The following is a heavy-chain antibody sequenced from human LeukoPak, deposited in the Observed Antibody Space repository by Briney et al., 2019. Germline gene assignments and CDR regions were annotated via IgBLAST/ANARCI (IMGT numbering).Heavy chain of an antibody. D-gene: IGHD1-14*01. CDR3: ARGVEPLAANTLAY. CDR1: GFTVITND. CDR2: LYSDKNT. J-gene: IGHJ4*02. V-gene: IGHV3-53*01. Sequence: QSGGSLTLSCAASGFTVITNDMTWVRQAPGKGFEWVSVLYSDKNTKYADSVQGRFTISRDNSKNTLYLEMNSLSPDDTAVYYCARGVEPLAANTLAYWGQGTLVSLSS.